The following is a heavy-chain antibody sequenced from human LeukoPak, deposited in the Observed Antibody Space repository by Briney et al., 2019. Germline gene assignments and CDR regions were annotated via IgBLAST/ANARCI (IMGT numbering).Heavy chain of an antibody. CDR2: IYYSGST. Sequence: PSETLSLTCTVSGGSISSSSYYWGWIRQPPGKGLEWIGSIYYSGSTYYNPSLKSRVTISVDTSKNQFSLKLSSVTAADTAVYYCARQYNWNYGLNDAFDIWGQGTMVAVSS. CDR1: GGSISSSSYY. CDR3: ARQYNWNYGLNDAFDI. V-gene: IGHV4-39*01. D-gene: IGHD1-1*01. J-gene: IGHJ3*02.